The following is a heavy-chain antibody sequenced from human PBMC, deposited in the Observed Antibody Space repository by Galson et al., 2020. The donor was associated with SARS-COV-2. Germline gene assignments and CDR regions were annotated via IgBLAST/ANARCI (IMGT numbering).Heavy chain of an antibody. V-gene: IGHV1-46*01. CDR3: ARVVTARTWFDS. CDR1: ENTFTNYY. J-gene: IGHJ5*01. D-gene: IGHD2-21*02. Sequence: GESLKISCKASENTFTNYYMHWLRQAPGQGLEWMGVLYSSSGSTSYAQKFEGRVDMTRDTSTSTVYMELSSLRSEDTAVYYCARVVTARTWFDSWGQGTLVTVSS. CDR2: LYSSSGST.